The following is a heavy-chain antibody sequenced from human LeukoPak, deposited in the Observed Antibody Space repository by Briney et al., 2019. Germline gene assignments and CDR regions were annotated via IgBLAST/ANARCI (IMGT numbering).Heavy chain of an antibody. J-gene: IGHJ4*02. CDR2: IYHSVST. V-gene: IGHV4-38-2*02. CDR3: AKDRGGNSWPVFDS. CDR1: GYSISSGYY. Sequence: PSETLSLTCAVSGYSISSGYYWGWIRQPPGKGLEWIGSIYHSVSTYYNPSLKSRVTISIDTSKNQFSLKLSSVTAADTAVYYCAKDRGGNSWPVFDSWGQGTLVIVSS. D-gene: IGHD6-13*01.